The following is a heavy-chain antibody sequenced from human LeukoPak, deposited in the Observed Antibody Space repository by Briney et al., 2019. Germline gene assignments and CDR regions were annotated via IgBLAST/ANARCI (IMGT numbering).Heavy chain of an antibody. CDR3: ARGRNGGYNKYYYYYMDV. D-gene: IGHD5-24*01. V-gene: IGHV4-34*01. J-gene: IGHJ6*03. CDR2: INHSGST. CDR1: GGSFSGYY. Sequence: SETLSLTCAVYGGSFSGYYWSWIRQPPGKGLEWIGEINHSGSTNYNPSLKSRVTISVDTSKNQFSLKLSSVTAADTAVYHCARGRNGGYNKYYYYYMDVWGKGTTVTVSS.